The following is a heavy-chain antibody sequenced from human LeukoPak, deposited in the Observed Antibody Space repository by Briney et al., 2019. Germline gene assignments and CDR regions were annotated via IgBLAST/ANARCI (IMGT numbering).Heavy chain of an antibody. J-gene: IGHJ4*02. CDR1: GYTFTGYY. V-gene: IGHV1-2*06. CDR3: ARSFASGCVDY. D-gene: IGHD6-19*01. CDR2: INPNSGGT. Sequence: WASVKVSCKASGYTFTGYYMHWVRQAPGQGLEWMGRINPNSGGTNYAQKFQGRVTMTRDTSISTAYMELSRLRYDDTAVYYCARSFASGCVDYWGQGTLVTVSS.